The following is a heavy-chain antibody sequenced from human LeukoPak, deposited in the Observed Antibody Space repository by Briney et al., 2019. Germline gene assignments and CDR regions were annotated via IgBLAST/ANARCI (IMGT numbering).Heavy chain of an antibody. Sequence: PSETLSLTCAVSGYSISSGYYWGWIRQPPGKGLEWIGSIYHSGSTYYNPSLKSRVTISVDTSKNQFSLKLSSVTAADTAVYYCARADYYGSGSYYNGWGQGTLVTVSS. CDR1: GYSISSGYY. V-gene: IGHV4-38-2*01. CDR3: ARADYYGSGSYYNG. D-gene: IGHD3-10*01. J-gene: IGHJ4*02. CDR2: IYHSGST.